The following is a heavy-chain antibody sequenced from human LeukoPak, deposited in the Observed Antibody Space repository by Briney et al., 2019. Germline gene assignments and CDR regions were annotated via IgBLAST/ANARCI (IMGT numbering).Heavy chain of an antibody. D-gene: IGHD4-17*01. CDR2: FDPEDGET. J-gene: IGHJ3*02. CDR3: AAALTTVTARTSVGAFDI. V-gene: IGHV1-24*01. Sequence: ASVKVSCKVSGYTLTELSMHWVRQAPGKGLEWMGGFDPEDGETIYAQKFQGRVTMTEDTSTDTAYMELSSLRSEDTAVYYCAAALTTVTARTSVGAFDIWGQGTMVTVSS. CDR1: GYTLTELS.